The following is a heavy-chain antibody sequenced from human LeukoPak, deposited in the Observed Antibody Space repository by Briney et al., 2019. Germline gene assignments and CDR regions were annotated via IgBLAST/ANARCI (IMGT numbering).Heavy chain of an antibody. Sequence: GESLKISCKGSGYSFSSNWIAWVRQMPGKGLEWMRIIYPGDSDTRYSPSFQGQVTFSADKSINTAYLQWSNLKASDTAMYYCARHKQPLGANDYWGQGTLVTVSS. CDR2: IYPGDSDT. CDR3: ARHKQPLGANDY. V-gene: IGHV5-51*01. J-gene: IGHJ4*02. CDR1: GYSFSSNW. D-gene: IGHD4/OR15-4a*01.